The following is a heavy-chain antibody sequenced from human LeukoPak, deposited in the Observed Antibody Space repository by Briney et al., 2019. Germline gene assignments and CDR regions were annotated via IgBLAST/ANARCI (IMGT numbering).Heavy chain of an antibody. CDR3: ARDGARRDYYHYMDV. CDR2: IYRGGGT. Sequence: PGGSLRLSCAASGFTVSSNYMSWVRQAPGKGLEWVSVIYRGGGTYYADSVKGRFTISRDNSKNTLYLQMNSLRAEDTAVYYCARDGARRDYYHYMDVWGKGTTVTVSS. D-gene: IGHD1-26*01. CDR1: GFTVSSNY. V-gene: IGHV3-53*05. J-gene: IGHJ6*03.